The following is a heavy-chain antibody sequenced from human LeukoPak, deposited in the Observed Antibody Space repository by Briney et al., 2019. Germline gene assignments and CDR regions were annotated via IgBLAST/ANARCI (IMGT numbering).Heavy chain of an antibody. J-gene: IGHJ5*02. CDR2: MRSKIDGGTT. CDR1: GFTLSDAW. CDR3: TTLSRLDP. D-gene: IGHD2/OR15-2a*01. Sequence: GGSLRLSCVASGFTLSDAWMHWVRQAPGKGLEWVGLMRSKIDGGTTDYAAPVKGRFSISRDDSKNMLYLQVNSLKIEDTAVYYCTTLSRLDPWGQGTLVTVSS. V-gene: IGHV3-15*01.